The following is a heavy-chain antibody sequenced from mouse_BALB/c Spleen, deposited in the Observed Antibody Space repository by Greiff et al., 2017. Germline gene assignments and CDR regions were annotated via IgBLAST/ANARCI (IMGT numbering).Heavy chain of an antibody. J-gene: IGHJ4*01. CDR1: GFTFSDYY. CDR3: ARGYGSSLYAMDY. V-gene: IGHV5-4*02. D-gene: IGHD1-1*01. Sequence: EVKVVESGGGLVKPGGSLKLSCAASGFTFSDYYMYWVRQTPEKRLEWVATISDGGSYTYYPDSVKGRFTISRDNAKNNLYLQMSSLKSEDTAMYYCARGYGSSLYAMDYWGQGTSVTVSS. CDR2: ISDGGSYT.